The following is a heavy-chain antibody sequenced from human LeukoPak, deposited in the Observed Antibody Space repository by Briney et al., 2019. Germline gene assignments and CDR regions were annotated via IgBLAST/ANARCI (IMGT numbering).Heavy chain of an antibody. J-gene: IGHJ4*02. D-gene: IGHD6-19*01. CDR3: VNQISGWVY. Sequence: GGSLRLSCSASGFSFSSLRMHWVRQAPGKGLEYVSGISSDGGSTYYADSVKGRFTISRDNSKSTLFLQVSSPRPEDTAVYYCVNQISGWVYWGRGTLVTVSS. CDR2: ISSDGGST. V-gene: IGHV3-64D*06. CDR1: GFSFSSLR.